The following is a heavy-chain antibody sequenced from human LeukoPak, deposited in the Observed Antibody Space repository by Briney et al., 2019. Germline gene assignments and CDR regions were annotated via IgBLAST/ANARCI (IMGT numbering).Heavy chain of an antibody. V-gene: IGHV4-59*01. CDR1: GDSISSYY. Sequence: KPSETLSLTCTVSGDSISSYYWSWIRQAPGKGLEWIGYIYYSGSTNYNPSLKSRVTISIDTSKNQFSLKLSSMTAADTAVYYCAGIGSGSYLTLDYWGQGTLVTVSS. J-gene: IGHJ4*02. CDR2: IYYSGST. D-gene: IGHD1-26*01. CDR3: AGIGSGSYLTLDY.